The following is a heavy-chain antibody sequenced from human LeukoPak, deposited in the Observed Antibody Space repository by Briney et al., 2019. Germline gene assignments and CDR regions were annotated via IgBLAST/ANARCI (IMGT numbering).Heavy chain of an antibody. J-gene: IGHJ6*03. Sequence: ASVKVSCKASEGTFSRYAISWVRQAPGQGLEWMGGIIPIFGTTNYAQKFQGRVTITADNPPSTAYMDLSSLRSEDTAVYYCARGRIVRGVRTLSYYYMDVWGKGTTVTISS. CDR2: IIPIFGTT. CDR1: EGTFSRYA. CDR3: ARGRIVRGVRTLSYYYMDV. D-gene: IGHD3-10*01. V-gene: IGHV1-69*06.